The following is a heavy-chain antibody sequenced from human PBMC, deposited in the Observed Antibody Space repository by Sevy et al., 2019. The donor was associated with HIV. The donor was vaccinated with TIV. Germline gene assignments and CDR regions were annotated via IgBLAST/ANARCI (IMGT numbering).Heavy chain of an antibody. V-gene: IGHV3-30-3*01. CDR3: ARDFAAAGTYYFDY. CDR2: ISYDGSNK. J-gene: IGHJ4*02. D-gene: IGHD6-13*01. Sequence: GGSLRLSCAASGFTFGSYAMHWVRQAPGKGLEWVAVISYDGSNKYYADSVKGRFTISRDNSKNTLYLQMNSLRAEDTAVYYCARDFAAAGTYYFDYWGQRTLVTVSS. CDR1: GFTFGSYA.